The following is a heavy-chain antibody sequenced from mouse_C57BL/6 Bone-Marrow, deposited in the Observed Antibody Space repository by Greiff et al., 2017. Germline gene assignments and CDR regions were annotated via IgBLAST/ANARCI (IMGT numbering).Heavy chain of an antibody. CDR2: ISSGGSYT. Sequence: EVKLVESGGDLVKPGGSLKLSCAASGFTFSSYGLSWFRQTPDKRLEWVATISSGGSYTYYPDSVKGRFTISRDNAKNTLYLQMSSLKSEDTAMYYCARHGGLRPLDYWGQGTTLTVSS. V-gene: IGHV5-6*01. CDR3: ARHGGLRPLDY. CDR1: GFTFSSYG. J-gene: IGHJ2*01. D-gene: IGHD2-4*01.